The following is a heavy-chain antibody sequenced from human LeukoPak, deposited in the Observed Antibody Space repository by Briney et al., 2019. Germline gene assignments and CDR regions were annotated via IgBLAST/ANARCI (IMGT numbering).Heavy chain of an antibody. CDR3: THSSSSGGFDY. CDR1: GGSISSSSYY. J-gene: IGHJ4*02. V-gene: IGHV4-39*01. D-gene: IGHD6-6*01. CDR2: IFYSGST. Sequence: SETLSLTCTVSGGSISSSSYYWGWIRQPPGKGLEWIGGIFYSGSTYYNPPLQTPVTLSVDTSKNQFSLKLSSVAAADTAVYYCTHSSSSGGFDYWGQGTLVTVSS.